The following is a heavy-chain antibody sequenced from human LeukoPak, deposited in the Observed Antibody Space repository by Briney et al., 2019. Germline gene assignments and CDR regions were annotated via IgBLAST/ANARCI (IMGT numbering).Heavy chain of an antibody. V-gene: IGHV3-7*03. CDR1: GFTFNTCW. D-gene: IGHD3-10*01. CDR2: IKEDGSTK. Sequence: GGSLRLSCAASGFTFNTCWMSWVRQAPGKGLEWVANIKEDGSTKEYVDSVKGRFTISRDNARNSVYLQMNSLRAEDTAVYYCAREIPISGSKWAQGTTVTVSS. J-gene: IGHJ6*02. CDR3: AREIPISGSK.